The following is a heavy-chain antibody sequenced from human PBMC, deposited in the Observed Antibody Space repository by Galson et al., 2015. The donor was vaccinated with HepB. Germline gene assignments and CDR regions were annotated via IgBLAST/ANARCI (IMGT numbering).Heavy chain of an antibody. CDR1: GFTFSSYA. J-gene: IGHJ4*02. CDR2: ISSSGDRT. Sequence: SLRLSCAASGFTFSSYAMSWVRQPPGMGLERVSGISSSGDRTYYADSVKGRFTISRDNSKNTLYLQMNSLRAEDTAVYYCAKPPQWYRSTWSTYYFAYWGQGTLVTVPS. CDR3: AKPPQWYRSTWSTYYFAY. V-gene: IGHV3-23*01. D-gene: IGHD6-13*01.